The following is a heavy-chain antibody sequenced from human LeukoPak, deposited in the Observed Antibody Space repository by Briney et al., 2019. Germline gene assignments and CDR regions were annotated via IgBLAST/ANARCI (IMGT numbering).Heavy chain of an antibody. Sequence: GGSLRLSCAASAFTFSDYSMNWVRQAPGKGLEWVSYISGRGSTIYYADSVKGGFTISRDNAKNSMYLQMNSLRAEDTAVYYCARDRIKSGSYYFDYWGQGTLVTVSS. V-gene: IGHV3-48*01. CDR2: ISGRGSTI. J-gene: IGHJ4*02. CDR1: AFTFSDYS. CDR3: ARDRIKSGSYYFDY. D-gene: IGHD1-26*01.